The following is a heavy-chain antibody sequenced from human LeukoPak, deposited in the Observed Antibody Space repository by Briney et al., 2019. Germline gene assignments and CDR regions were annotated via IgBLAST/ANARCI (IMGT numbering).Heavy chain of an antibody. V-gene: IGHV1-8*01. CDR2: MNPNSGNT. Sequence: GASVKVSCKASGYTFTSYDINWVRQATGQGLEWMGWMNPNSGNTGYVQKFQGRVTLTTDESTSTAYMELSSLISEDTAIYYCARVDRYHFYLDVWGKGTTVTVSS. CDR1: GYTFTSYD. J-gene: IGHJ6*03. CDR3: ARVDRYHFYLDV.